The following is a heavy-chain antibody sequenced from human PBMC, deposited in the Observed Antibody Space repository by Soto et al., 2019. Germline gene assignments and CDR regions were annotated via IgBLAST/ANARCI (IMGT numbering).Heavy chain of an antibody. CDR2: IIPILGIA. J-gene: IGHJ3*02. V-gene: IGHV1-69*04. Sequence: SLKVSCKASGGTFSSYTISWVRQAPGQGLEWMGRIIPILGIANYAQKFQGRVTITADKSTSTAYMELSSLRSEDTAVYYCAREGYDFWSGYLRAFDIWGQGTMVTVSS. CDR3: AREGYDFWSGYLRAFDI. D-gene: IGHD3-3*01. CDR1: GGTFSSYT.